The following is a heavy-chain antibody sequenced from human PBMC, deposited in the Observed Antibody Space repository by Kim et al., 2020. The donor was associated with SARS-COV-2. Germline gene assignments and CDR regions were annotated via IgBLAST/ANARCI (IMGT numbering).Heavy chain of an antibody. J-gene: IGHJ4*02. CDR2: ISSSSSYI. CDR1: GFTFSNHN. V-gene: IGHV3-21*01. D-gene: IGHD1-26*01. CDR3: ARDWQRFDSGIYLTSYFDY. Sequence: GGSLRLSCAASGFTFSNHNINWVRQAPGKGLEWVSSISSSSSYIYYADSVKGRFTISRDNAKNSLYLQMNSLRAEDTAVYYCARDWQRFDSGIYLTSYFDYWGQGTLVTVSS.